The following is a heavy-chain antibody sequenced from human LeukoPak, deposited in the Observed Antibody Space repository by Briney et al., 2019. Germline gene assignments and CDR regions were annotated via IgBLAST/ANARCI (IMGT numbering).Heavy chain of an antibody. D-gene: IGHD3-3*01. Sequence: GGSLRLSCVASGFSLSNYGMHWVRQAPGKGLEWVAFIRFGGSNEYYRDSVKGRFTISRDNSKNTLYLQMNSLRGEDIGVYYCARDARTIFGVVMIAPTLDFWGQGTPVTVSS. V-gene: IGHV3-30*02. CDR3: ARDARTIFGVVMIAPTLDF. CDR1: GFSLSNYG. CDR2: IRFGGSNE. J-gene: IGHJ4*02.